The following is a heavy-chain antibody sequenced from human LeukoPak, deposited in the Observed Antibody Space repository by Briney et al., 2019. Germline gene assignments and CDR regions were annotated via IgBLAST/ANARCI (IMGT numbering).Heavy chain of an antibody. CDR1: GFTVGSNY. J-gene: IGHJ4*02. Sequence: GGSLRPSCAASGFTVGSNYMSWVRQAPGKGLEWVSGIHSGDSTYYADSVKGRITISRDNSKNMLYLQMNSLRAEDTAVYHCARASGGYYDSSGSFDYWGQGTLVTVSS. D-gene: IGHD3-22*01. V-gene: IGHV3-53*01. CDR2: IHSGDST. CDR3: ARASGGYYDSSGSFDY.